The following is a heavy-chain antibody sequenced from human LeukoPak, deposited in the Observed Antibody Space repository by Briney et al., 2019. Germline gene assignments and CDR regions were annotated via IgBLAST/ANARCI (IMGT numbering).Heavy chain of an antibody. J-gene: IGHJ6*02. CDR3: ARGLWLDDSYYYYGMDV. CDR2: MNPNSGNT. V-gene: IGHV1-8*01. Sequence: ASVKVFCKASGYTFTSYDINWVRQATGQGLEWTGWMNPNSGNTGYAQKFQGRVTMTRNTSISTAYMELSSLRSEDTAVYYCARGLWLDDSYYYYGMDVWGQGTTVTVSS. CDR1: GYTFTSYD. D-gene: IGHD6-19*01.